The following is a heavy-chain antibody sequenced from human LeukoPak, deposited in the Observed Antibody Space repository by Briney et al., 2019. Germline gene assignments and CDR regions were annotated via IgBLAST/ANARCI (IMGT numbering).Heavy chain of an antibody. CDR3: AKDKVVRVTMVRADY. Sequence: GGSLRLSCAASGFTFSSYAMSWVRRAPGKGLEWVSAISGSGGSTYYADSVKGRFTISRDNSKNTLYLQMNSLRAEDTAVYYCAKDKVVRVTMVRADYWGQGTLVTVSS. CDR2: ISGSGGST. D-gene: IGHD3-10*01. J-gene: IGHJ4*02. CDR1: GFTFSSYA. V-gene: IGHV3-23*01.